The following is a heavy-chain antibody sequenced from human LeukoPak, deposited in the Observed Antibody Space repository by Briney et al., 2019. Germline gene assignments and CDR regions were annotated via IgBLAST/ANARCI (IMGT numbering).Heavy chain of an antibody. J-gene: IGHJ6*03. CDR2: INPNSGGT. CDR1: GYTFIGCY. D-gene: IGHD3-22*01. CDR3: ARVTPLYYYDSSGYYYYYYYMDV. Sequence: ASVKVSCKASGYTFIGCYMHWVRQAPGQGLEWIGRINPNSGGTNYAQKFQGRVTMTRDTSISTAYMELSRLRSDDTAVYYCARVTPLYYYDSSGYYYYYYYMDVWGKGTTVTVSS. V-gene: IGHV1-2*06.